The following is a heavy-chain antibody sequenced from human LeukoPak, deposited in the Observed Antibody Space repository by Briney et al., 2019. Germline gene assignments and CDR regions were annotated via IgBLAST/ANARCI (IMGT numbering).Heavy chain of an antibody. CDR1: GLPFSSYS. Sequence: GGSLRLSFAASGLPFSSYSMNWVRQAQGKGLEWLSYISGISSTIYYADSVKGRFTISRDNAKNSLYLQMNSLRAEDTAVYYCARESLGYCSGSTCYYFYMDFWGKGTTVTVSS. CDR2: ISGISSTI. V-gene: IGHV3-48*04. D-gene: IGHD2-15*01. J-gene: IGHJ6*03. CDR3: ARESLGYCSGSTCYYFYMDF.